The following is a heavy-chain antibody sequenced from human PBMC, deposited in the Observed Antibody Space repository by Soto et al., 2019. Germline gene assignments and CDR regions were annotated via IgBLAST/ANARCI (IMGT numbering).Heavy chain of an antibody. V-gene: IGHV4-39*07. CDR2: NYYSGST. Sequence: SETLSLTCTVSGGSISSSSYYWGWIRQPPGKGLEWIGSNYYSGSTYYNPSLKSGVTISVNTSKNQFSLKMSSVTAADTAVYYGARITKSGSSPRFDPLGQGTLVTVSS. CDR1: GGSISSSSYY. J-gene: IGHJ5*01. CDR3: ARITKSGSSPRFDP. D-gene: IGHD6-25*01.